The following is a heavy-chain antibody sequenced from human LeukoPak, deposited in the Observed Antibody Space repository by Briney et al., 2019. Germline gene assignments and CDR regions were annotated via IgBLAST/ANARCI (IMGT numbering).Heavy chain of an antibody. Sequence: PSGTLSLTCAVSGGSISSSNWWSWVRQPPGKGLEWIGEIYHSGSTNYNPSLKSRVTISVDKSKNQFSLKLSSVTAADTAVYYCARGPLYYYGSGGVYYFDYWGQGTLVTVSS. J-gene: IGHJ4*02. CDR2: IYHSGST. CDR1: GGSISSSNW. CDR3: ARGPLYYYGSGGVYYFDY. D-gene: IGHD3-10*01. V-gene: IGHV4-4*02.